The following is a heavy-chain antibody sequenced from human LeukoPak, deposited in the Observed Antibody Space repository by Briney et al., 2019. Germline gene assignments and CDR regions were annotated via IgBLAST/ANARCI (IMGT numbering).Heavy chain of an antibody. J-gene: IGHJ6*02. V-gene: IGHV4-34*01. CDR1: GGSFSGYY. Sequence: SETLSLTCAVYGGSFSGYYWSWIRQPPGKGLEWIGEINHSGSTYYNPSLKSRVTISVDTSKNQFSLKLSSVTAADTAVYYCARHHDPGYSYGWGRGYYYYYGMDVWGQGTTVTVSS. CDR3: ARHHDPGYSYGWGRGYYYYYGMDV. CDR2: INHSGST. D-gene: IGHD5-18*01.